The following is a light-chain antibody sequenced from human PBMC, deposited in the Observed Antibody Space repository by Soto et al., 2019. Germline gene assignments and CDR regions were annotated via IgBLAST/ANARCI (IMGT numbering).Light chain of an antibody. Sequence: QSVLTQPPSVSGAPGQRVTISCTGSSSNIGAGYDVHWYQQLPGTAPKLLIYGNSNRPSGVPDRFSGSKSGTSASLAITGLQAEDEADYYCQYYDSSLPYVFGTGTKVTVL. CDR3: QYYDSSLPYV. CDR2: GNS. V-gene: IGLV1-40*01. J-gene: IGLJ1*01. CDR1: SSNIGAGYD.